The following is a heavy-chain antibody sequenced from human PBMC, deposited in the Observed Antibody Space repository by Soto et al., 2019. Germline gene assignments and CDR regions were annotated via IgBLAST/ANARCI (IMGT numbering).Heavy chain of an antibody. CDR2: IYPGDSDT. D-gene: IGHD4-4*01. CDR3: ARHSTDDSNHQYYHGMDV. Sequence: GESLKISCKGSGYSFTSYWIGWVRQMPGKGLEWMGIIYPGDSDTRYSPSFQGQVTISADRSISTAYLQWSSLKASDTAMYYCARHSTDDSNHQYYHGMDVWGQGTTVTVSS. CDR1: GYSFTSYW. J-gene: IGHJ6*02. V-gene: IGHV5-51*01.